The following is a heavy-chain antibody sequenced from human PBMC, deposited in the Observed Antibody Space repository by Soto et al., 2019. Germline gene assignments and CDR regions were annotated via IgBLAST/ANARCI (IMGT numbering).Heavy chain of an antibody. CDR3: ARNFWSGYYYFDY. Sequence: PGGSRRLSCAASGFTFSSYAMHWVRQAPGKGLEWVAVISYDGSNKYYADSVKGRFTISRDNSKNTLYLQMNSLRAEDTAVYYCARNFWSGYYYFDYWGQGTLVTVSS. V-gene: IGHV3-30-3*01. D-gene: IGHD3-3*01. CDR2: ISYDGSNK. J-gene: IGHJ4*02. CDR1: GFTFSSYA.